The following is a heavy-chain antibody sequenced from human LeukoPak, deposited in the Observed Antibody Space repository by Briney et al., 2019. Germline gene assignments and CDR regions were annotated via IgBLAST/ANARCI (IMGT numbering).Heavy chain of an antibody. CDR3: ARDQMVGATFS. V-gene: IGHV3-21*01. J-gene: IGHJ4*02. D-gene: IGHD1-26*01. CDR2: ITTSSSYI. CDR1: GFTFSSYS. Sequence: GGSLRLSCAASGFTFSSYSMNWVRQAPGKGLEWVSSITTSSSYIYYADSVKGRFTISRDNAKNSLYLQMNSLRAEDTAVYYCARDQMVGATFSWGQGTLVTVSS.